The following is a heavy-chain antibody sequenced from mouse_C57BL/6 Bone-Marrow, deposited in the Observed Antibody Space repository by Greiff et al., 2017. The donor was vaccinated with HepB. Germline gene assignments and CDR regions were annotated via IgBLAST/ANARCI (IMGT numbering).Heavy chain of an antibody. Sequence: VQLKESGAELVRPGASVKLSCTASGFNIKDDYMHWVKQRPEQGLEWIGWIDPANGDTEYASKFQGKATTTADTSSNTAYMQLSSMTSEDTAVYYWNTYDYGGSFDYWGQGTTLTVSS. J-gene: IGHJ2*01. V-gene: IGHV14-4*01. D-gene: IGHD2-4*01. CDR1: GFNIKDDY. CDR2: IDPANGDT. CDR3: NTYDYGGSFDY.